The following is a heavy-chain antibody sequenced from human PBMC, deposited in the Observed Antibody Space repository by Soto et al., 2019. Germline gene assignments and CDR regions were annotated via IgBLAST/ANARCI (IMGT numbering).Heavy chain of an antibody. CDR3: AKEMGDYYDSSGSWFDP. Sequence: ASVKVSCKASGYTFTSYGISWVRQAPGQGLEWMGWISAYNGNTNYAQKLQGRVAMTTDTSTSTAYMELRSLGSDDTALYFCAKEMGDYYDSSGSWFDPWGQGTLVTVSS. J-gene: IGHJ5*02. V-gene: IGHV1-18*04. CDR1: GYTFTSYG. D-gene: IGHD3-22*01. CDR2: ISAYNGNT.